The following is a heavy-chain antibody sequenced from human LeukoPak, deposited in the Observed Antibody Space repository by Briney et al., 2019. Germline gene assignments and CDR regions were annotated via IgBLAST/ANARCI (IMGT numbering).Heavy chain of an antibody. CDR2: IYHSGST. Sequence: SETLSLTCVVSGGSISSSNWGSWGRQPPGKGLEWIGEIYHSGSTNYNPSLKSRVTISVDKSKNQFSLKLSSVTAADTAVYYCARVERLWFGEGGAFDIWGQGTMVTVSS. CDR1: GGSISSSNW. V-gene: IGHV4-4*02. J-gene: IGHJ3*02. CDR3: ARVERLWFGEGGAFDI. D-gene: IGHD3-10*01.